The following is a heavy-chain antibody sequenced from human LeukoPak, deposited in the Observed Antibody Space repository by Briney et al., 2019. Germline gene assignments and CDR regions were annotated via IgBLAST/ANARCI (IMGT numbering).Heavy chain of an antibody. V-gene: IGHV1-69*13. CDR2: ILPVFGTS. Sequence: GASVTVSCKASGGTYNNYAITWVRQAPGQGLEWVGGILPVFGTSNYAQRFQGRVTITADESTGTTYMELSSLRSEDTAVYYCARDDRGFYYGSGNYYYLDVWGKGTTVTVSS. J-gene: IGHJ6*03. CDR1: GGTYNNYA. CDR3: ARDDRGFYYGSGNYYYLDV. D-gene: IGHD3-10*01.